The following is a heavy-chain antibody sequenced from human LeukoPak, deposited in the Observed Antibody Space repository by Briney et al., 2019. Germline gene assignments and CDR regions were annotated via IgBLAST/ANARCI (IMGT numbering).Heavy chain of an antibody. D-gene: IGHD6-19*01. CDR1: GLTFSSYA. J-gene: IGHJ4*02. CDR3: AKVRVGAVTGTGYFDY. V-gene: IGHV3-23*01. Sequence: SGGSLRLSCAASGLTFSSYAMSWVRQAPGKGLEWVSTISGSGVSTYYADSVKGRFTISRDNSKNTLYLQMISLRAEDTALYYCAKVRVGAVTGTGYFDYWGQGTLVTVSS. CDR2: ISGSGVST.